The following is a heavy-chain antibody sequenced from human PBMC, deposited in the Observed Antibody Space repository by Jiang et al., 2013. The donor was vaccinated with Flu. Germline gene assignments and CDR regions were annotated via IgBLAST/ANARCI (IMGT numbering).Heavy chain of an antibody. V-gene: IGHV4-34*01. J-gene: IGHJ4*02. CDR3: ARTFWSGYWYYYGSGSYYNPFDY. Sequence: LLKPSETLSLTCAVYGGSFSGYYWSWIRQPPGKGLEWIGEINHSGSTNYNPSLKSRVTISVDTSKNQFSLKLSSVTAADTAVYYCARTFWSGYWYYYGSGSYYNPFDYWGQGTLVTVSS. CDR1: GGSFSGYY. CDR2: INHSGST. D-gene: IGHD3-10*01.